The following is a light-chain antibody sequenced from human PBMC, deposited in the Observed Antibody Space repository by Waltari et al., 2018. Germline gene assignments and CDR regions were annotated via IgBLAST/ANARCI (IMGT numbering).Light chain of an antibody. CDR3: QQRSNGLT. V-gene: IGKV3-11*01. J-gene: IGKJ4*01. CDR1: QRVSSS. CDR2: DAS. Sequence: IVLTQSPATLSLSPGERVTLSCRASQRVSSSLAWYQQKPGQPPRLLIYDASIRATGIPARFSGSGSGTGFTLTISSLEPEDFAVYYCQQRSNGLTFGGGTKVEIK.